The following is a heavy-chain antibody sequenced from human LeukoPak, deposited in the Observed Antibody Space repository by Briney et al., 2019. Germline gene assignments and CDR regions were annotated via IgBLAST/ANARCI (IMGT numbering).Heavy chain of an antibody. J-gene: IGHJ4*02. CDR1: GFTFSTYS. V-gene: IGHV3-21*01. CDR2: ISSSSSYI. Sequence: GGSLRLSCAASGFTFSTYSMNWVRQAPGKGLERVSSISSSSSYIYYADSVKGRFTISRDNAKNTLYLQMNSLRAEDTAVYYCASPVGEDCSGGSCYSNWGQGTLVTVSS. CDR3: ASPVGEDCSGGSCYSN. D-gene: IGHD2-15*01.